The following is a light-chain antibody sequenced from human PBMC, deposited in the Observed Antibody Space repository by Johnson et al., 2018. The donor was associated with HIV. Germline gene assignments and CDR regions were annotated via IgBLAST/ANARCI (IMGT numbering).Light chain of an antibody. CDR3: GTWDSSLSRAV. CDR1: SSNIGNNY. J-gene: IGLJ1*01. CDR2: ENN. Sequence: QSILTQPPSVSAAPGQKVTISCSGSSSNIGNNYVSWYQQLPGTAPKLLIYENNKRPSGIPDRFSGSKSGTSATLGITGLQTGDEADYYCGTWDSSLSRAVFGTGTKVTVL. V-gene: IGLV1-51*02.